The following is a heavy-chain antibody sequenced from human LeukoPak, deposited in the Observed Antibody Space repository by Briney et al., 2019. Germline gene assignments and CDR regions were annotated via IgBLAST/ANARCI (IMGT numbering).Heavy chain of an antibody. D-gene: IGHD2-15*01. Sequence: SETLSLTCTVSGGSISSGSYYWSWIRQPAGKGLEWIGRIYTSGSTNYNPSLKSRVTISVDTSKNQFSLKLSSVTAADTAVYYCARSLGYCSGGSCPTPGSFDYWGQGTLVTVSS. CDR3: ARSLGYCSGGSCPTPGSFDY. CDR2: IYTSGST. J-gene: IGHJ4*02. V-gene: IGHV4-61*02. CDR1: GGSISSGSYY.